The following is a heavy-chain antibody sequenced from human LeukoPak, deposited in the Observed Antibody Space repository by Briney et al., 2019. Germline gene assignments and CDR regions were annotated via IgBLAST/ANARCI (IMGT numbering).Heavy chain of an antibody. CDR2: ISWNSGSI. V-gene: IGHV3-9*01. J-gene: IGHJ4*02. Sequence: PGRSLRLSCAASGFTFDDYAMHWVRQAPGKGLEWVSGISWNSGSIGYADSVKGRFTISRDNAKNSLYLQMNSLRAEDTALYYCAKDGGGDYYDSSGYYYWGQGTLVTVSS. D-gene: IGHD3-22*01. CDR3: AKDGGGDYYDSSGYYY. CDR1: GFTFDDYA.